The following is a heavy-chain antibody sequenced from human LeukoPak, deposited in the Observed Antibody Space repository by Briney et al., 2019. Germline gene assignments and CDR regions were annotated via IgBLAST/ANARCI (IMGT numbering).Heavy chain of an antibody. CDR1: GFTFSSYW. Sequence: PGGSLRLSCAASGFTFSSYWMSWVRQAPGKGLEWVANIKQDGSEKYYVDSVKGRFTISRDNAKNSLYLQMNSLRAEDTAVYYCASNPSGPQNWNYFDCWGQGTLVTVSS. V-gene: IGHV3-7*01. CDR2: IKQDGSEK. CDR3: ASNPSGPQNWNYFDC. J-gene: IGHJ4*02. D-gene: IGHD1-1*01.